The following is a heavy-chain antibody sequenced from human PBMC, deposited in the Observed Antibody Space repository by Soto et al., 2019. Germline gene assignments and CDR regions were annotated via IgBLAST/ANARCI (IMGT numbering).Heavy chain of an antibody. V-gene: IGHV3-23*01. CDR2: SSGSGDGT. Sequence: PEGSLRLSCAASGFTFSSFALSWVRQAPGKGLEWVSASSGSGDGTDYADSVKGRFTISRDNSKNTLYLQMDSLRAEDTAVYYCAGPGYSSQDYWGQGALVTVCS. CDR1: GFTFSSFA. D-gene: IGHD5-18*01. CDR3: AGPGYSSQDY. J-gene: IGHJ4*02.